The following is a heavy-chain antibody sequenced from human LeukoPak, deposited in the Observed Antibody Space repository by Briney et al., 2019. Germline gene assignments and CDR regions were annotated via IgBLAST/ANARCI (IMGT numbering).Heavy chain of an antibody. D-gene: IGHD3-10*01. J-gene: IGHJ4*02. Sequence: GGSLRLSCAASGFTFSSYSMNWVRQAPGKGLEWVSVIYSGGSTYYADSVKGRFTISRDNSKNTLYLQMNSLRAEDTAVYYCARVSTLRYYYGSGRRRPDSQRDYWGQGTLVTVSS. V-gene: IGHV3-66*01. CDR2: IYSGGST. CDR3: ARVSTLRYYYGSGRRRPDSQRDY. CDR1: GFTFSSYS.